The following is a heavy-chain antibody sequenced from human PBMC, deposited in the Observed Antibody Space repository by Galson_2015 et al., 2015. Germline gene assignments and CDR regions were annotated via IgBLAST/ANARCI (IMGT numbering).Heavy chain of an antibody. J-gene: IGHJ3*01. CDR3: ARREPFEV. Sequence: SLRLSCAASGFGFGSYCITWVRQAPGKGLEWVANIKQDGDEKYYADSLKGRFTIFRDNTKNLLYLQMNNLRDEDTAVYYCARREPFEVWGQGTMVTVSS. D-gene: IGHD1-26*01. V-gene: IGHV3-7*01. CDR1: GFGFGSYC. CDR2: IKQDGDEK.